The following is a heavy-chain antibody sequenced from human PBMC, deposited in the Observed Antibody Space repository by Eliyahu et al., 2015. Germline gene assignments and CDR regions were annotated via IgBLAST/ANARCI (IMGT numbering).Heavy chain of an antibody. CDR3: ARGVSAAGYNWFDP. D-gene: IGHD6-13*01. CDR1: TSGYY. CDR2: GYHTGTT. Sequence: TSGYYWGWIRQPPGKGLEWIGVGYHTGTTFYNPSLKSRVTISIDTSKNQFSLKLRSVTAADTAVYYCARGVSAAGYNWFDPWGQGALVTVSS. J-gene: IGHJ5*02. V-gene: IGHV4-38-2*02.